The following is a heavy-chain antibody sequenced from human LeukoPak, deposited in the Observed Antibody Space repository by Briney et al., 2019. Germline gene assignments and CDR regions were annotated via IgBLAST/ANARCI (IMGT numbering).Heavy chain of an antibody. CDR1: GGSVSSYY. J-gene: IGHJ4*02. D-gene: IGHD6-19*01. CDR3: ARGSGWYYY. CDR2: IYYSGST. V-gene: IGHV4-59*08. Sequence: SETLSLTCTVSGGSVSSYYWSWIRQPPGKGLDWIGYIYYSGSTNYNPSLKSRVTISVDTSKNQFSLKLSSVTAADTAVYYCARGSGWYYYWGQGTLVTVSS.